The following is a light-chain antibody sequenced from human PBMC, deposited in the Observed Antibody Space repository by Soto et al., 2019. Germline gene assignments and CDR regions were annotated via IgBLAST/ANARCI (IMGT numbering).Light chain of an antibody. V-gene: IGKV3-20*01. J-gene: IGKJ5*01. CDR3: QQYGSSIT. CDR2: GAS. Sequence: IVLTQSKATLSLSPGERATLSCRASQSVSSYLAWYQQKPGQAPRLLIYGASSRATGIPDRFSGSGSGTDFTLTINRLEPEDFAVYYCQQYGSSITFGQGTRLAIK. CDR1: QSVSSY.